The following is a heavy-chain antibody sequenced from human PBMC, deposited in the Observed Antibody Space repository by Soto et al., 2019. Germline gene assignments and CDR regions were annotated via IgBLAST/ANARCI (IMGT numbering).Heavy chain of an antibody. CDR2: MLYSGLT. Sequence: SETLSLTCSVSGYSVSSSDYYWAWTRQPPGKGLEWIGSMLYSGLTYYNPSLKSRITLSVDTSKNQFSVRLNSETASETAVYYCAALSVSLSGPYGINVWGQGTTVTVSS. D-gene: IGHD2-15*01. J-gene: IGHJ6*02. CDR3: AALSVSLSGPYGINV. V-gene: IGHV4-39*01. CDR1: GYSVSSSDYY.